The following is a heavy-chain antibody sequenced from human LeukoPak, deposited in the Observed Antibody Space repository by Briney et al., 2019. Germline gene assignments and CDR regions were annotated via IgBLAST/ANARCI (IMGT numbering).Heavy chain of an antibody. CDR1: GFTFSSYG. V-gene: IGHV3-30*02. D-gene: IGHD1-26*01. J-gene: IGHJ4*02. Sequence: PGGSLRLSCAASGFTFSSYGMHWVRQAPGKGLEWVAFIRYDGSNKYYADSVKGRFTISRDNSKNTLYLQMNSLRAKDTAVYYCAKDPYKTGGSYGYYFDYWGQGTLVTVSS. CDR2: IRYDGSNK. CDR3: AKDPYKTGGSYGYYFDY.